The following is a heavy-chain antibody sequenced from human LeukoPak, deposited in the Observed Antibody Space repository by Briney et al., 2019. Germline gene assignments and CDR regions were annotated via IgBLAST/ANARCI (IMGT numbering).Heavy chain of an antibody. D-gene: IGHD3-9*01. CDR3: ARGCLLRYFDWLLFSSSESATFAH. V-gene: IGHV4-39*07. Sequence: SETLSLTCTVSGGSISISSYYGGWIRQPPGKGLEWLGSIYYSGSTYYNPSLQSRVTISVDTSKNQCSLKLSSVTAADTAVYYCARGCLLRYFDWLLFSSSESATFAHWGRGTLV. CDR1: GGSISISSYY. J-gene: IGHJ4*02. CDR2: IYYSGST.